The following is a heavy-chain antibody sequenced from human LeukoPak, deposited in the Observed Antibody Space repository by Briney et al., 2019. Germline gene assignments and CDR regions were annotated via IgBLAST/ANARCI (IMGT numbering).Heavy chain of an antibody. Sequence: SQTLSLTSTVSGGSISSGGYYWSWIRQHPGKGLEWIGYIYYSGSTYYNPSLKSRVTISVDTSKNQFSLKLSSVTAADTAVYYCARVVVPAAHPDAFDIWGQGTMVTASS. V-gene: IGHV4-31*03. CDR2: IYYSGST. D-gene: IGHD2-2*01. CDR3: ARVVVPAAHPDAFDI. J-gene: IGHJ3*02. CDR1: GGSISSGGYY.